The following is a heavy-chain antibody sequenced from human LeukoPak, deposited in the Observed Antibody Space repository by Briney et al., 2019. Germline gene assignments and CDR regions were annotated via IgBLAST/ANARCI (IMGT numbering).Heavy chain of an antibody. Sequence: GASVKVSCKASGGTFSSYAISWVRQAPGQGLEWMGRIIPILGIANYAQKFQGRVTITADKSTSTAYMELSSLRSEDTAVYYCALDYYGSGSFDAFDIWGQGTMVTVSS. J-gene: IGHJ3*02. CDR2: IIPILGIA. CDR3: ALDYYGSGSFDAFDI. V-gene: IGHV1-69*04. D-gene: IGHD3-10*01. CDR1: GGTFSSYA.